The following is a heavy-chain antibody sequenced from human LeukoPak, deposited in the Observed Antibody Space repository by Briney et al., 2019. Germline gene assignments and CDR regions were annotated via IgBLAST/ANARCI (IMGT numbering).Heavy chain of an antibody. D-gene: IGHD6-13*01. CDR2: INHSGST. Sequence: PSETLSLTCAVYGGSFSGYYWSWIRQPPGKGLEWIGEINHSGSTNYNPSLKSRVTISVDTSKNQFSLKLSSVTAADTAVYYCARDSSSWDHFDYWGQGTLVTVSS. J-gene: IGHJ4*02. V-gene: IGHV4-34*01. CDR3: ARDSSSWDHFDY. CDR1: GGSFSGYY.